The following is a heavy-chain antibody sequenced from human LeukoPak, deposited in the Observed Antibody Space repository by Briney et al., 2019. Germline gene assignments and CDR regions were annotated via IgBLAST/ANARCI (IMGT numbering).Heavy chain of an antibody. J-gene: IGHJ4*02. Sequence: PGGSLRLSCAASGFTFSSYAMHWVRQAPGKGLEWVAVISYDGSNKYYADSVKGRFTISRDNSKNTLYLQMNSLRAEDTAVYYCAKDRQWELLLPFDYWGQGTLVTVSS. V-gene: IGHV3-30*04. CDR1: GFTFSSYA. CDR3: AKDRQWELLLPFDY. D-gene: IGHD1-26*01. CDR2: ISYDGSNK.